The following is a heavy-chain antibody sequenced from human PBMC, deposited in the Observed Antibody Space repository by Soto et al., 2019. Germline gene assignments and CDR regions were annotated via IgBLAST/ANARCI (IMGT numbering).Heavy chain of an antibody. CDR1: GYTFTTFG. J-gene: IGHJ4*02. CDR2: ISAYSGNT. D-gene: IGHD2-15*01. CDR3: GRALCSGGRCDHDY. V-gene: IGHV1-18*01. Sequence: ASVKVSCKASGYTFTTFGIGWVRRAPGQGLEWMGWISAYSGNTEYPEKLQGRVTMTIDTSTSTTYMKLRSLRSDDTAVYYCGRALCSGGRCDHDYWGQGAMFTVS.